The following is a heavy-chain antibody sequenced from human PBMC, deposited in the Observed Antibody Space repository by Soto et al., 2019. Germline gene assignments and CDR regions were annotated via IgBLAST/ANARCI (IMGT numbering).Heavy chain of an antibody. D-gene: IGHD3-10*01. CDR2: IYYSGST. J-gene: IGHJ4*02. Sequence: TLSLTCTVSGGSVSSGSYYWSWIRQPPGKGLEWIGYIYYSGSTNYNPSLKSRVTISVDTSKNQFSLKLSSVTAADTAVYYCARDRGLLWFGTIDYWGQGTLVTVSS. CDR1: GGSVSSGSYY. CDR3: ARDRGLLWFGTIDY. V-gene: IGHV4-61*01.